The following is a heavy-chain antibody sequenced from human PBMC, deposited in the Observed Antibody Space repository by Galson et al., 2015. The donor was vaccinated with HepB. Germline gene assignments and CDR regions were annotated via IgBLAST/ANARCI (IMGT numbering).Heavy chain of an antibody. J-gene: IGHJ5*02. V-gene: IGHV4-59*01. CDR2: IYYSGST. D-gene: IGHD6-13*01. Sequence: QVQLQESGPGLVKPSETLSLTCTVSGGSISSYYWSWIRQPPGKGLEWIGYIYYSGSTNYNPSLKSRVTISVDTSKNQFSLKLSSVTAADTAVYYCAREIAAEFDPWGQGTLVTVSS. CDR3: AREIAAEFDP. CDR1: GGSISSYY.